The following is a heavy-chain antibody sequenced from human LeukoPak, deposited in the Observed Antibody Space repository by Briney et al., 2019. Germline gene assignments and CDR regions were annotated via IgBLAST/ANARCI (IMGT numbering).Heavy chain of an antibody. V-gene: IGHV4-39*01. CDR2: IYFSGRT. D-gene: IGHD3-22*01. CDR3: ARRRYYDGSGYLE. CDR1: GDSVSRSDSY. Sequence: SETLSLTCSVSGDSVSRSDSYWDWIRQPPGKGLEWIGTIYFSGRTYYSPSLKSRVTMSVDPSNNHFSLNLRSVTAADTAVYYCARRRYYDGSGYLEWGQGTLLSVSS. J-gene: IGHJ1*01.